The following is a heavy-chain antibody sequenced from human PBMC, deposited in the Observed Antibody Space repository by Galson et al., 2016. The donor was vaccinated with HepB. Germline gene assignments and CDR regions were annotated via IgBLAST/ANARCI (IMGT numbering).Heavy chain of an antibody. CDR3: ARRGSWEYFDL. CDR1: GYSFSNHW. Sequence: SGAEVKKPGASLKISCEGSGYSFSNHWIAWVHQMPGKGLEWMGIIYPGDSDTRYSPSFQGQVTISADKSINTAYLQWSGLRASDTAIYYCARRGSWEYFDLWGRGTLVTVSS. J-gene: IGHJ2*01. V-gene: IGHV5-51*07. CDR2: IYPGDSDT. D-gene: IGHD6-13*01.